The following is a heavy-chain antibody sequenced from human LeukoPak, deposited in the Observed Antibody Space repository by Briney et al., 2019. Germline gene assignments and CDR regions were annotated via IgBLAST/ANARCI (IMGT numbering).Heavy chain of an antibody. Sequence: PGGSLRLSCAASGFTLSDYYMSWLRQAPGKGLEWVSYISSSGSTIYYAYSVKGRFTISRDNAKNSLYLQMNSLRAEDTAVYYCARDVRFGESRFDPWGQGTLVTVSS. CDR3: ARDVRFGESRFDP. CDR2: ISSSGSTI. J-gene: IGHJ5*02. CDR1: GFTLSDYY. V-gene: IGHV3-11*01. D-gene: IGHD3-10*01.